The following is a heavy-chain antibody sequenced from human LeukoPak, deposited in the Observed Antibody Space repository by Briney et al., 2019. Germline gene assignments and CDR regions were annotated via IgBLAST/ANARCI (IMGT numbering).Heavy chain of an antibody. V-gene: IGHV3-43*02. CDR2: INGDGTTT. Sequence: GGSLRLSCAASGFTFDGYGMHWVRQAPGKGLEWVSVINGDGTTTYYGDSVRGGFTISRDNSKNSLYLQMNSLRTEDTALYYCAKDLDYHYYGMDVWGQGTTVSVSS. J-gene: IGHJ6*02. CDR3: AKDLDYHYYGMDV. CDR1: GFTFDGYG.